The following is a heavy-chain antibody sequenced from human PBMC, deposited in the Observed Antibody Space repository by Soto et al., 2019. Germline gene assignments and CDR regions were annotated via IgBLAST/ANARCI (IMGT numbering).Heavy chain of an antibody. Sequence: QVQLVESGGGLVKPGGSLRLSCAASGFTFSDYYMSWIRQAPGKGLEWVSYISSSSSYTNYADSVKGRFTISRDNAKNSLYLQMNRLRAEDTAVYYCARDITDYGDYARALDYWGQGTLVTVSS. CDR1: GFTFSDYY. CDR3: ARDITDYGDYARALDY. D-gene: IGHD4-17*01. J-gene: IGHJ4*02. V-gene: IGHV3-11*05. CDR2: ISSSSSYT.